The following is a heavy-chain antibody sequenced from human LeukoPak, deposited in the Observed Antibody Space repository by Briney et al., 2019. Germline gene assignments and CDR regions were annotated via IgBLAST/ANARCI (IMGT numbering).Heavy chain of an antibody. V-gene: IGHV3-9*01. J-gene: IGHJ4*02. CDR3: ARRPGGYYDTSGILEYFDY. CDR2: ISWNSGSI. D-gene: IGHD3-22*01. Sequence: PGRSLRLSCAASGFTFDDYAMHWVRQAPGKGLEWVPGISWNSGSIGYADSVKGRFTISRDNAKKSLYLQMNSLRAEDTAVYYCARRPGGYYDTSGILEYFDYWGQGILVTVSS. CDR1: GFTFDDYA.